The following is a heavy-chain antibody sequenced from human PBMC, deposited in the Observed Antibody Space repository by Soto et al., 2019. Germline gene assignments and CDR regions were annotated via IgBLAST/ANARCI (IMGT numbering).Heavy chain of an antibody. Sequence: PSETLSLTCSVSGGSISSSTYYWGWIRQPPGNGLEWIGNIYHSGSTYYNPSLKSRVTISVDTSKNQFSLKLSSVTAADTAVYYCATLLKGDYWGQGTLVTSPQ. D-gene: IGHD2-15*01. CDR2: IYHSGST. CDR3: ATLLKGDY. V-gene: IGHV4-39*01. CDR1: GGSISSSTYY. J-gene: IGHJ4*02.